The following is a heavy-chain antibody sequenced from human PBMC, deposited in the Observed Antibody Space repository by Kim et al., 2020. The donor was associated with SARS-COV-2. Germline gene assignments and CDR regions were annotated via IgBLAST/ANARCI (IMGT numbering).Heavy chain of an antibody. D-gene: IGHD3-22*01. J-gene: IGHJ3*02. Sequence: GGSLRLSCAASGFTFSNFGIHWVRQAPGKGLEWVAVIWYDGSNKYFADSVKGRFSISRDNSKNTLYLQMNTLRAEDTAVYYCARGQSKYDSSGSYSPAVAFDIWGQGTRDTVSS. CDR3: ARGQSKYDSSGSYSPAVAFDI. V-gene: IGHV3-33*01. CDR1: GFTFSNFG. CDR2: IWYDGSNK.